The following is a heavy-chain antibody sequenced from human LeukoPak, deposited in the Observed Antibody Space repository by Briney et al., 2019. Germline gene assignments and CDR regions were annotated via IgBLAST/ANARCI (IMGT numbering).Heavy chain of an antibody. CDR2: ISSTDAGT. D-gene: IGHD6-13*01. V-gene: IGHV3-23*01. J-gene: IGHJ4*02. Sequence: GGSLRLSCAASGFSLSSYAMSWVRQAPGKGLEWVSAISSTDAGTYHADSVRGRFTISRDDSKNTLYLQMNSLRAEDTAVYYCAKDRIAAAGRGFDYWGQGTLVTVSS. CDR3: AKDRIAAAGRGFDY. CDR1: GFSLSSYA.